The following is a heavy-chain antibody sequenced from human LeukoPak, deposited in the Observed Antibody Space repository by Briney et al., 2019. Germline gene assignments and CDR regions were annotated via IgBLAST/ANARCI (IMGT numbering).Heavy chain of an antibody. CDR3: ARVRYCSTNRCYDREFDN. D-gene: IGHD2-2*01. J-gene: IGHJ4*02. CDR1: GGSVSSGTYY. CDR2: IYYSENT. Sequence: SETLSLTCPVSGGSVSSGTYYWSWIRQPPGKGLECIDYIYYSENTNYNPSLKSRVTMSVDTSKNHFSLNVNSVTAADTAVYYCARVRYCSTNRCYDREFDNWGQGTLVTVSS. V-gene: IGHV4-61*01.